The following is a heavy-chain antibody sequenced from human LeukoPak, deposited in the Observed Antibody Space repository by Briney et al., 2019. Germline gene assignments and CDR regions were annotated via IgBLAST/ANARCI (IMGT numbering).Heavy chain of an antibody. CDR2: IIPIFGTA. D-gene: IGHD2-2*02. CDR3: ARATHEPAELLYWRFWFDP. Sequence: SVKVSCRASGGTFSSYAISWVRQAPGQGLEWMGGIIPIFGTANYAQKFQGRVTITADESTSTAYMELSSLRSEDTAVYYCARATHEPAELLYWRFWFDPWGQGTLVTVSS. J-gene: IGHJ5*02. CDR1: GGTFSSYA. V-gene: IGHV1-69*13.